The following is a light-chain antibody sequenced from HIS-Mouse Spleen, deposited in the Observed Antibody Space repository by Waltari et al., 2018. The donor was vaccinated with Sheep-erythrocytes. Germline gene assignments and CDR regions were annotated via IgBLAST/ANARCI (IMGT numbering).Light chain of an antibody. Sequence: EIVLTQSPATLSLSPGERATLSCRASQSVSSYLAWYQQNTGQAPRLLIYDASNRATGIPARFSGSGSGTDFTLTISSLEPEDFAVYYCQQRSNWPPAFGGGTKVEIK. CDR3: QQRSNWPPA. V-gene: IGKV3-11*01. J-gene: IGKJ4*01. CDR2: DAS. CDR1: QSVSSY.